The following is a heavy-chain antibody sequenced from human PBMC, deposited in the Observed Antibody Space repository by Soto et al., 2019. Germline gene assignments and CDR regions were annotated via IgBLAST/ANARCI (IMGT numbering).Heavy chain of an antibody. D-gene: IGHD6-6*01. CDR2: IIPILGIA. CDR3: AREAEHSSPYY. Sequence: ASVKVSCKASGGTFSSYTISWVRQAPGQGLEWMGRIIPILGIANYAQKFQGRVTITADKSTSTAYMELSSLRSEDTAVYYCAREAEHSSPYYWGQGTLVTVSS. CDR1: GGTFSSYT. V-gene: IGHV1-69*04. J-gene: IGHJ4*02.